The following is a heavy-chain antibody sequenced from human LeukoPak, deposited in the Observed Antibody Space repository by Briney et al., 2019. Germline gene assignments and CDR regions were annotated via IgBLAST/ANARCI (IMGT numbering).Heavy chain of an antibody. CDR1: GFTFSSYA. J-gene: IGHJ4*02. Sequence: GGSLRLSCAASGFTFSSYAMSWVRQAPGKGLEWVSAISGSGGSTYYADSVKGRFTISRDNSKNTLYLQMDSLRAEDTAVYYCAKETEDIVVVPAAMGDYWGQGTLVTVSS. D-gene: IGHD2-2*01. CDR3: AKETEDIVVVPAAMGDY. CDR2: ISGSGGST. V-gene: IGHV3-23*01.